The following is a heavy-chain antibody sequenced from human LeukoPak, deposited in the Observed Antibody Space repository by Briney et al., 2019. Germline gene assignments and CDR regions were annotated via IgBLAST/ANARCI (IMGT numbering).Heavy chain of an antibody. D-gene: IGHD6-19*01. J-gene: IGHJ4*02. Sequence: SETLSLTCAVYGGSFSGYYWSWIRQPPGKGLEWIGEINHSGSTNYNPSPKSRVTISVDTSKNQFSLKLSSVTAAATAVYYCAREGAVAGINYYFDYWGQGTLVTVSS. CDR1: GGSFSGYY. CDR3: AREGAVAGINYYFDY. V-gene: IGHV4-34*01. CDR2: INHSGST.